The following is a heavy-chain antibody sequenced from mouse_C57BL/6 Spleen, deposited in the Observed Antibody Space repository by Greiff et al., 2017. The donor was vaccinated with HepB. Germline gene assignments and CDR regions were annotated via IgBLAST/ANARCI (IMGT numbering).Heavy chain of an antibody. CDR1: GYTFTSYG. Sequence: QVQLQQSGAELARPGASVKLSCKASGYTFTSYGISWVKQRTGQGLEWIGEIYPRSGNTYYNEKFKGKATLTADKSSSTAYMELRSLTSEDSAVYFCARTYGSSRKGYYFDYWGQGTTLTVSS. J-gene: IGHJ2*01. CDR3: ARTYGSSRKGYYFDY. V-gene: IGHV1-81*01. D-gene: IGHD1-1*01. CDR2: IYPRSGNT.